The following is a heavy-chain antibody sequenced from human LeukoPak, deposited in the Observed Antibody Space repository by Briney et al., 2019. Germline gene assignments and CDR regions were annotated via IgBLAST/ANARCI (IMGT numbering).Heavy chain of an antibody. D-gene: IGHD5-24*01. CDR3: TRVGYIDEGIDY. V-gene: IGHV3-7*04. CDR2: IKQDGSKK. J-gene: IGHJ4*02. Sequence: GGSLRLSCAASGFTFSSSWMNWVRQAPGKGLEWVANIKQDGSKKSYVDSVKGRFTISRDNAKNSLYLQMNSLRAEDTAIYYCTRVGYIDEGIDYWGQGTLVTVSS. CDR1: GFTFSSSW.